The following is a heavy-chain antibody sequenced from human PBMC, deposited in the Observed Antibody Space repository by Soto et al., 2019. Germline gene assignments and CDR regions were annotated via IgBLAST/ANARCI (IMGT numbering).Heavy chain of an antibody. CDR2: FDPEDGET. CDR3: ATDRRTPAVLRFLFDP. D-gene: IGHD3-3*01. V-gene: IGHV1-24*01. CDR1: GYTLTELS. J-gene: IGHJ5*02. Sequence: GASVKVSCKVSGYTLTELSMHWVRQAPGKGLEWMGGFDPEDGETIYAQKFQGRVTMTEDTSTDTAYMELSSLRSEDTAVYYCATDRRTPAVLRFLFDPWGQGTLVTVS.